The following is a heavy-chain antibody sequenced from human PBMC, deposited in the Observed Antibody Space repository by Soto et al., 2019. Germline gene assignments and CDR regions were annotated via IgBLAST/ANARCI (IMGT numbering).Heavy chain of an antibody. D-gene: IGHD6-13*01. CDR3: AKAQFGSSTWYYYGMDV. CDR1: GYTFTDYF. J-gene: IGHJ6*02. CDR2: INPKSGGT. V-gene: IGHV1-2*02. Sequence: ASVKVSCKASGYTFTDYFMYWVRQAPGQGLEWMGWINPKSGGTNYAQKFQDRVTMARDTSINTAYMELSRLRSDDTAMYYCAKAQFGSSTWYYYGMDVWGQGTTVTVSS.